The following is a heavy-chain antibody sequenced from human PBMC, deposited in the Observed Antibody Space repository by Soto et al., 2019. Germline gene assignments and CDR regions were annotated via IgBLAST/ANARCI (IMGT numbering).Heavy chain of an antibody. CDR1: GGSFSGYY. D-gene: IGHD2-8*01. CDR3: ARVTINVSTYYFDQ. CDR2: INHSGTT. J-gene: IGHJ4*02. V-gene: IGHV4-34*01. Sequence: PSETLSLTCAVYGGSFSGYYWSWIRQPPGKGLEWIGEINHSGTTNYNPSLKSRLTMSIDTSKNQFSLNLSSVTAADTAVYYCARVTINVSTYYFDQWGQGTPVTVSS.